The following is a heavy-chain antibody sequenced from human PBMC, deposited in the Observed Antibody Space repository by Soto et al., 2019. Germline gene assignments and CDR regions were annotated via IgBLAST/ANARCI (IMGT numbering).Heavy chain of an antibody. CDR3: ARHILITILGYYYGMDV. CDR2: IIGSGGSA. D-gene: IGHD3-9*01. CDR1: GFTFSSYA. Sequence: EVRLLESGGGLVQPGGPLRLSCAASGFTFSSYAMSWVRQAPGKGLEWVSTIIGSGGSANYADSVKGRFTISRDSSKNTLYLQMNSLRADDTAVYYCARHILITILGYYYGMDVRGQGTTVTVSS. V-gene: IGHV3-23*01. J-gene: IGHJ6*01.